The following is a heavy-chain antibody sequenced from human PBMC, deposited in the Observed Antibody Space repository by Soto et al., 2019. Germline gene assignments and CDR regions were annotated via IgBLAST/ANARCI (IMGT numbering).Heavy chain of an antibody. CDR2: ISTYKGNT. J-gene: IGHJ4*02. D-gene: IGHD4-17*01. CDR3: ARGDYGDY. V-gene: IGHV1-18*01. Sequence: QVQLVQSGVELKEPGASVKVSCKASGYTFTTYGITWVQQAPGQGLEWVGWISTYKGNTNYEQRLQGRVTLTTDTSTSTAYMELRSLSSDDTAVYYCARGDYGDYWGQGTLVTVSS. CDR1: GYTFTTYG.